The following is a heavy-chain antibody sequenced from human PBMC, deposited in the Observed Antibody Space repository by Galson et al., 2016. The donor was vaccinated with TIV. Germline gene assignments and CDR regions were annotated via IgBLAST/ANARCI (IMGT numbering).Heavy chain of an antibody. D-gene: IGHD3-22*01. J-gene: IGHJ6*02. CDR1: GYTFSKYG. CDR3: ARDRGKMTMILAVDYYYGMDV. V-gene: IGHV1-18*04. CDR2: ISGDSGNT. Sequence: SVKVSCKASGYTFSKYGISWVRQAPGQGLEWMGWISGDSGNTDYARKFQGRVIMTADTSTGTAFLEVRGLTSDDTAVYYCARDRGKMTMILAVDYYYGMDVWGQGTPVTVTS.